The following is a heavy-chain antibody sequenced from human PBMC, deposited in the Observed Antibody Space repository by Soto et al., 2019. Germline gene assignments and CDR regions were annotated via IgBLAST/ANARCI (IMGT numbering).Heavy chain of an antibody. V-gene: IGHV4-34*01. Sequence: QVQLQQWGAGLLKPSETLSLTCAVYGGSFSGYYWSWIRQPPGKGLEWIGEINHSGSTNYNPSPKSRVTISVDTSKNQFSPKLSSVTAADTAVYYCARWKGSSLAVYYGMDVWGQGTTVTVSS. CDR2: INHSGST. D-gene: IGHD2-15*01. CDR3: ARWKGSSLAVYYGMDV. J-gene: IGHJ6*02. CDR1: GGSFSGYY.